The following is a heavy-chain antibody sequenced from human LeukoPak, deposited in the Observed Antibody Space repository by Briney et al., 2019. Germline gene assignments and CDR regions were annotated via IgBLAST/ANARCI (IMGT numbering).Heavy chain of an antibody. CDR2: ISSSGSTI. CDR1: GFTFSSYE. V-gene: IGHV3-48*03. J-gene: IGHJ3*02. CDR3: ASDPAFDI. Sequence: GGSLRLSCAASGFTFSSYEMNWVRQAPGKGLEWVSYISSSGSTIYYADSVKGRFTISRDNAKNSLYLQMNSLSAADTAVYYCASDPAFDIWGQGTMVTVSS.